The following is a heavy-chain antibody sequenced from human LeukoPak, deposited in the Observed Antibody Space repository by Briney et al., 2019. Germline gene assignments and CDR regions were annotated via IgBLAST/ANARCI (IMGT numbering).Heavy chain of an antibody. V-gene: IGHV3-21*01. CDR1: GFTFSSYS. Sequence: GGSLRLSCAASGFTFSSYSMNWVRQAPGKGLEWVSSISSSSGYIYYADSVKGRFTISRDNAKNSLYLQMNSLRAEDTAVYYCARGIAVADPFDYWGRGTLVTVSS. D-gene: IGHD6-19*01. CDR2: ISSSSGYI. J-gene: IGHJ4*02. CDR3: ARGIAVADPFDY.